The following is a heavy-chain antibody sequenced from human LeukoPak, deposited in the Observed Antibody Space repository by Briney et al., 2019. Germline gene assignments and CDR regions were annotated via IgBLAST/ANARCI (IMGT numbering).Heavy chain of an antibody. V-gene: IGHV4-4*07. Sequence: PSETLSLTCTVSGGSISSYYWSWIRQPAGKGLEWIGRIYTSGSTNYNPSLKSRVTMSVDTSKNQFSLKLSSVTAADTAVYYCARVPLTPSDSSGYYYFDYWGQGTLVTVSS. CDR1: GGSISSYY. D-gene: IGHD3-22*01. J-gene: IGHJ4*02. CDR2: IYTSGST. CDR3: ARVPLTPSDSSGYYYFDY.